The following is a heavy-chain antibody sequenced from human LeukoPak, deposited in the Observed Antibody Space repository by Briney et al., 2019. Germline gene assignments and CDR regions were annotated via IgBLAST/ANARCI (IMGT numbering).Heavy chain of an antibody. V-gene: IGHV3-66*01. Sequence: GALRLSCAASGFTVSSNYMSWVRQAPGKGLGWVSVIYSGGSTYYADSVKGRFTISRDNSKNTLYLQMNSLRAEDTAVYYCARGPYSSGWYSYYGMDVWGQGTTVTVSS. J-gene: IGHJ6*02. D-gene: IGHD6-19*01. CDR3: ARGPYSSGWYSYYGMDV. CDR1: GFTVSSNY. CDR2: IYSGGST.